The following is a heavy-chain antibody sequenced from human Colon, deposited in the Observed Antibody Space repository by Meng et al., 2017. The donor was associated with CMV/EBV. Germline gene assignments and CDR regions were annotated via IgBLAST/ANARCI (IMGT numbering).Heavy chain of an antibody. CDR1: GFTFSNYW. CDR2: IKEDGSEK. Sequence: GESLKISCAASGFTFSNYWMTWLRQAPGRGLELVAHIKEDGSEKYFVGSVKGRFTISRDNAKNSLYLQMNSLRAEDTAVYYCARDRAANSFDPWGQGTLVTVSS. V-gene: IGHV3-7*01. J-gene: IGHJ5*02. D-gene: IGHD6-25*01. CDR3: ARDRAANSFDP.